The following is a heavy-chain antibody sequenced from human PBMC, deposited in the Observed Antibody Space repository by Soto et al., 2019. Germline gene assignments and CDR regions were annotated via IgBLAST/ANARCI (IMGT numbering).Heavy chain of an antibody. J-gene: IGHJ4*02. Sequence: QVQLQESGPGLVKPSQTLSLTCTVSGGSISSGGYYWSWVRQHPGKGLDLIGYIYYSGSTYYNPSLKSRVIISLDTSKNQYSLKLGSVTAADTAVYYCARVWGYGGNSRFDYWGQGTLVIDSS. CDR2: IYYSGST. D-gene: IGHD4-17*01. CDR1: GGSISSGGYY. V-gene: IGHV4-31*03. CDR3: ARVWGYGGNSRFDY.